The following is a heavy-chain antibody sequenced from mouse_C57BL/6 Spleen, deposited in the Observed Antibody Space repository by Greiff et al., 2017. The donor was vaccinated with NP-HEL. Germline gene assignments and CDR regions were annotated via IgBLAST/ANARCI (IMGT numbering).Heavy chain of an antibody. CDR1: GYAFSSSW. J-gene: IGHJ1*03. CDR3: ARGGGYDDWYFDV. CDR2: IYPGDGDT. Sequence: VQLQESGPELVKPGASVKISCKASGYAFSSSWMNWVKQRPGKGLEWIGRIYPGDGDTNYNGKFKGKATLTADKSSSTAYMQLSSLTSEDSAVYFCARGGGYDDWYFDVWGTGTTVTVSS. D-gene: IGHD2-2*01. V-gene: IGHV1-82*01.